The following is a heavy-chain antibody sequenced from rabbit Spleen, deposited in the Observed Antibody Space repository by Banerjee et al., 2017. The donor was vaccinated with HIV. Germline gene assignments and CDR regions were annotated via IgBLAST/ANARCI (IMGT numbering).Heavy chain of an antibody. J-gene: IGHJ4*01. CDR1: GFSFSSAYF. V-gene: IGHV1S45*01. D-gene: IGHD1-1*01. Sequence: QEQLVESGGGLVKPGASLTLTCTASGFSFSSAYFVSWVRQAPGKGLEWIACIYAGSSGSTYYASWAKGRFTISKTSSITVTLQMTSLTAADTATYFCARSVATYYYGPDLWGPGTLVTVS. CDR3: ARSVATYYYGPDL. CDR2: IYAGSSGST.